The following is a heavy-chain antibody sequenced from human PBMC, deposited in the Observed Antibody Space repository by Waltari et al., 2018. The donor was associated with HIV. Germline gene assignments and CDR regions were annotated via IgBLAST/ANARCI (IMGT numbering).Heavy chain of an antibody. CDR1: GFTVSPNY. Sequence: EVKLVESGGGLVQPGGSLRLSCAASGFTVSPNYMSWVRQAPGMGLEWVSLIDSDGNTRYADSVKGRFTISRDSSKNMVYLQMKSLRGEDTAVYYCANSDDDSNYYYGMDVWGQGITVTVSS. CDR2: IDSDGNT. D-gene: IGHD4-4*01. J-gene: IGHJ6*02. CDR3: ANSDDDSNYYYGMDV. V-gene: IGHV3-66*01.